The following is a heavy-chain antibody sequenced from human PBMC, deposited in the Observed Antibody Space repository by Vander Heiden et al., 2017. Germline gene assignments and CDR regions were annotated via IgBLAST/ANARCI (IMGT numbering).Heavy chain of an antibody. CDR3: ARRSSDYGGNSYYFDY. J-gene: IGHJ4*02. CDR1: GGSISSSSYY. D-gene: IGHD4-17*01. Sequence: QLQLQESGPGLVKPSETLSLTCTVSGGSISSSSYYWGWIRQPPGKGLEWIGSIYYSGSTYSNPSLKSRVTISVDTSKNQFSLKLSSVTAADTAVYYCARRSSDYGGNSYYFDYWGQGTLVTVSS. CDR2: IYYSGST. V-gene: IGHV4-39*01.